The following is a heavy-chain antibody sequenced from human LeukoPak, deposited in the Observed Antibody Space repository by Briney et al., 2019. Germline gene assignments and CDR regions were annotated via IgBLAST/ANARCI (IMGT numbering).Heavy chain of an antibody. CDR3: AKAPVTTCRGAYCYPFDY. CDR1: GFTFSSYA. D-gene: IGHD2-21*01. V-gene: IGHV3-23*01. CDR2: ISGCYGST. Sequence: GGSLTLPCAASGFTFSSYAMTWVRKAPGKGLELVSAISGCYGSTYYADSVKGRFTISKDNSKNTLSLQMNSRRAEDTAVYYCAKAPVTTCRGAYCYPFDYWGQGTLVTVSS. J-gene: IGHJ4*02.